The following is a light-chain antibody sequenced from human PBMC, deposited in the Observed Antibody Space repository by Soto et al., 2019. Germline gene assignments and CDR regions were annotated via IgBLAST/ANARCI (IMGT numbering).Light chain of an antibody. J-gene: IGLJ1*01. CDR3: FSYVGSYTLV. V-gene: IGLV2-11*02. CDR1: SSYVGGYNY. Sequence: SALTQPRSGSGSPGQSVTISCTGTSSYVGGYNYVSWYQQHPGKAPQLLIFNFNRRPSGGPDRFSGSTSGNTPSLTISRLQAEDEADPYCFSYVGSYTLVFATGTQGPVL. CDR2: NFN.